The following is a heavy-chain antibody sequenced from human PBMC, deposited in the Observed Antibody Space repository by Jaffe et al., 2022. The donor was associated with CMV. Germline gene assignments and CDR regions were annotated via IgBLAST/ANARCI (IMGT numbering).Heavy chain of an antibody. V-gene: IGHV2-70*01. CDR3: ARIWGRDYDLDAFDI. CDR2: IDWDDDK. D-gene: IGHD3-22*01. J-gene: IGHJ3*02. CDR1: GFSLSTSGMC. Sequence: QVTLRESGPALVKPTQTLTLTCTFSGFSLSTSGMCVSWIRQPPGKALEWLALIDWDDDKYYSTSLKTRLTISKDTSKNQVVLTMTNMDPVDTATYYCARIWGRDYDLDAFDIWGQGTMVTVSS.